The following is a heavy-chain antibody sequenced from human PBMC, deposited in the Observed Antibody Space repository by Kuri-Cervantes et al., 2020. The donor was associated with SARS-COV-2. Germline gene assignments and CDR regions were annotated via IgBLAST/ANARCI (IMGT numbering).Heavy chain of an antibody. Sequence: GGSLRLSCTASVFTLSSFAMHWVRQAPGKGLEWVAVISYDGSNKYYADSVKGRFTISRDNSKNTLYLQMNSLRAEDTAVYYCAREEWLLSSDYYYYYYGMDVWAKGPRSPSP. CDR1: VFTLSSFA. CDR3: AREEWLLSSDYYYYYYGMDV. D-gene: IGHD3-3*01. J-gene: IGHJ6*02. CDR2: ISYDGSNK. V-gene: IGHV3-30-3*01.